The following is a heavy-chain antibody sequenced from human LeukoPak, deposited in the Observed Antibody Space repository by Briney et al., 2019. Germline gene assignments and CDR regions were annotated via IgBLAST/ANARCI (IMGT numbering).Heavy chain of an antibody. V-gene: IGHV3-48*01. CDR2: ISSSSSTI. D-gene: IGHD3-10*01. CDR3: ARAGLLLWFGELWSFDY. CDR1: GFTFSSYS. Sequence: GGSLRLSCAASGFTFSSYSMNWVRQAPGKGLEWVSYISSSSSTIYYADSVKGRFTISRDNAKNSLYLQMNSLRAEETAVYYCARAGLLLWFGELWSFDYWGQGTLVTVSS. J-gene: IGHJ4*02.